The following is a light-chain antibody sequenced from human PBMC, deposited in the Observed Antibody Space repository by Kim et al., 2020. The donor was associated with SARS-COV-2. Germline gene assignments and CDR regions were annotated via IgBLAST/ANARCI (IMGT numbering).Light chain of an antibody. Sequence: EIVMTQSPATLSVSPGERATLSCRASQSVSSNLAWYQQKPGQAPRLLIYGVSTRATGIPARFSGSGSGTEFTLTISSLQSEDFAVYYCQQYNNWPPNTFGGGTKVDIK. J-gene: IGKJ4*01. V-gene: IGKV3-15*01. CDR2: GVS. CDR1: QSVSSN. CDR3: QQYNNWPPNT.